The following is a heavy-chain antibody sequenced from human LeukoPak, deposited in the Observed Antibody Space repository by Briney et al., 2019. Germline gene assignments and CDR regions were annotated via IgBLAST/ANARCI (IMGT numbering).Heavy chain of an antibody. J-gene: IGHJ4*02. V-gene: IGHV1-8*03. D-gene: IGHD2-15*01. CDR2: MNPNSGNT. Sequence: GASVKVSCKASGYTFTSYDINWVRQATGQGLEWMGWMNPNSGNTGYAQKFQGRVTITRNTSISTAYMELSSLRSEDTAVYYCATGQVAAEFYFDYWGQGTLVTVSS. CDR1: GYTFTSYD. CDR3: ATGQVAAEFYFDY.